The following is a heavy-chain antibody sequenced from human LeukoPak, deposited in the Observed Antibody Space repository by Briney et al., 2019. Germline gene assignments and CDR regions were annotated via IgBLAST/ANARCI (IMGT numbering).Heavy chain of an antibody. V-gene: IGHV3-15*01. CDR3: TTDGVGVEGATYDN. D-gene: IGHD1-26*01. CDR2: IKAKAHGGTI. CDR1: GFTFINAW. J-gene: IGHJ4*02. Sequence: GGSLRLSCAASGFTFINAWMAWVRQAPGKGLEWVGRIKAKAHGGTIEYAAPVKGRFTISRDDSKNTLYLQVNSLKTEDTAVYYCTTDGVGVEGATYDNWGQGTLVSVSS.